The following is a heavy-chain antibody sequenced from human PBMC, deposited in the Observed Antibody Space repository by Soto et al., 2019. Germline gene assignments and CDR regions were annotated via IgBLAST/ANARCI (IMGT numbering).Heavy chain of an antibody. D-gene: IGHD1-20*01. CDR3: ARGGFYNWNNYYFDY. CDR2: ISAYNGNT. V-gene: IGHV1-18*04. Sequence: ASVKVSCKASGYTFTSYGISWVRQAPGQGLEWMGWISAYNGNTNYAQKLQGRVTMTTDTSTSTAYMELRSLRSDDTAVYYCARGGFYNWNNYYFDYWGQGTLVTGSS. J-gene: IGHJ4*02. CDR1: GYTFTSYG.